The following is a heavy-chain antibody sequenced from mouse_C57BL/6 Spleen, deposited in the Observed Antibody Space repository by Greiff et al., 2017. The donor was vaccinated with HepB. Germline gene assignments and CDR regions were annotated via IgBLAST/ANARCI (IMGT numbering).Heavy chain of an antibody. D-gene: IGHD1-1*01. CDR1: GYTFTDYE. V-gene: IGHV1-15*01. J-gene: IGHJ4*01. CDR2: IDPETGGT. Sequence: VQLQQPGAELVRPGASVTLSCKASGYTFTDYEMHWVKQTPVHGLEWIGAIDPETGGTAYNQKFKGKAILTADKSSSTAYMELRSLTSEDSAVYYCTRSGSSYEAMDYWGQGTSVTVSS. CDR3: TRSGSSYEAMDY.